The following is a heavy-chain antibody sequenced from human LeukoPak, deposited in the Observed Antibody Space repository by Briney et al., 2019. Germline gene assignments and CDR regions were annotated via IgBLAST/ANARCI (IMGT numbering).Heavy chain of an antibody. J-gene: IGHJ4*02. CDR3: ASTRRDGYPFDY. Sequence: SETLSLTCTVSGSSISSAYYWGWIRQPPGKGLEWIGNMYHSGNTYYNPSLKSRVTISVDTSKNQFSLRLSSVTAADTAVYYCASTRRDGYPFDYWGQGTLATVSS. D-gene: IGHD5-24*01. CDR1: GSSISSAYY. CDR2: MYHSGNT. V-gene: IGHV4-38-2*02.